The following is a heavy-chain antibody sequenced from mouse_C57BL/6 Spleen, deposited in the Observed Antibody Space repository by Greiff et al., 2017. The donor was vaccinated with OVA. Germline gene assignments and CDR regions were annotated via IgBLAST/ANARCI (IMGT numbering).Heavy chain of an antibody. D-gene: IGHD2-4*01. CDR3: ARRDYDNFDY. J-gene: IGHJ2*01. CDR1: GYSFTGYY. Sequence: VQLKESGPELVKPGASVKISCKASGYSFTGYYMNWVKQSPEKSLEWIGEINPSTGGTTYNQKFKAKATLTVDKSSSTAYMQLKSLTSEDSAVYYCARRDYDNFDYWGQGTTLTVSS. CDR2: INPSTGGT. V-gene: IGHV1-42*01.